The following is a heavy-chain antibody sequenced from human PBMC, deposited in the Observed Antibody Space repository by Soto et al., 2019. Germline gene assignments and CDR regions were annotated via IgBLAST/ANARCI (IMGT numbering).Heavy chain of an antibody. CDR2: IHHSGIT. Sequence: PSETLSLTCTVSGDSLSTDYWWSWVRQPPGKGLEWIGEIHHSGITNYIQSVRSRVTMSVDKSNNQVSLELTSVAAADTAVYYCARGISYRWVYWGQGILVTVPQ. V-gene: IGHV4-4*02. CDR1: GDSLSTDYW. J-gene: IGHJ4*02. CDR3: ARGISYRWVY. D-gene: IGHD3-16*02.